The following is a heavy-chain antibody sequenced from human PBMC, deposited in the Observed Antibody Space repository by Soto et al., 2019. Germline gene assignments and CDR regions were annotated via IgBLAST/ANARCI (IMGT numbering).Heavy chain of an antibody. J-gene: IGHJ4*02. CDR1: GGSISSSSYY. V-gene: IGHV4-39*01. CDR3: ARHLPDYYDSSGYSGPCDY. CDR2: IYYSGST. Sequence: SETLSLTCAVSGGSISSSSYYWGWIRQPPGKGLEWIGSIYYSGSTYYNPSLKSRVTISVDTSKNQFSLKLSSVTAADTAVYYCARHLPDYYDSSGYSGPCDYWGQGTLVTVSS. D-gene: IGHD3-22*01.